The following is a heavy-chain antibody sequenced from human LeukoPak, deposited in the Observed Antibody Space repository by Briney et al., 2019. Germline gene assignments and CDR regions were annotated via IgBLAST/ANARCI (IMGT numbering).Heavy chain of an antibody. CDR3: ARITQTDYDFDY. D-gene: IGHD4-17*01. Sequence: GASVKVSCKASGYTFTSYGISWVRQAPGQGLEWMGWISTYNGNTDYAQKLQGRVTMTTDTSTSTAYMEPRSLRSDDTAVYYCARITQTDYDFDYWGQGTLVIVSS. CDR2: ISTYNGNT. J-gene: IGHJ4*02. CDR1: GYTFTSYG. V-gene: IGHV1-18*01.